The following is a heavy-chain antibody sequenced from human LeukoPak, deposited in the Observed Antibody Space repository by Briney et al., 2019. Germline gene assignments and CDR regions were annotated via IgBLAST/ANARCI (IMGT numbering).Heavy chain of an antibody. V-gene: IGHV4-34*01. J-gene: IGHJ4*02. D-gene: IGHD5-12*01. Sequence: SETLSLTCAVYGGSFSGYYWSWIRQPPGKGLEWIGEINHSGSTNYNPSLKSRVTISVDTSKNQFSLKLSSVTAADTAVYYCARAVGGYDRDWGQGTLVTVSS. CDR3: ARAVGGYDRD. CDR2: INHSGST. CDR1: GGSFSGYY.